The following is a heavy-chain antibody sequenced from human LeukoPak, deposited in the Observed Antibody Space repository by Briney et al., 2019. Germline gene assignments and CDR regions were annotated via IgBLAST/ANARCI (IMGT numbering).Heavy chain of an antibody. V-gene: IGHV3-7*01. Sequence: SGGSPRLSCAASGFTFSGFWMSWGRPAPGEGLGWGANINYYGGEKYYVDSVKGRFTISRDNAKNSLYLQMNSLRAEDMAVYYCATYNLAASREFDYWGQGTLVTVSS. CDR2: INYYGGEK. D-gene: IGHD6-13*01. CDR1: GFTFSGFW. J-gene: IGHJ4*02. CDR3: ATYNLAASREFDY.